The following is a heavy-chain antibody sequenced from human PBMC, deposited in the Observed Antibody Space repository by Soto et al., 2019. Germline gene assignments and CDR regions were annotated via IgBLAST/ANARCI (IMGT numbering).Heavy chain of an antibody. Sequence: EVQLLESGGGLVQPGGSLRLSCGASGFNFRLYPMAWVRQAPGKGLEWVSSISGSGGSTFYADSVKGRFTISRDNSKKTLYLQMDTLRAGDSAVYYCAKAHTFRFYYFTGGDYWGQGTLVTVSS. J-gene: IGHJ4*02. CDR1: GFNFRLYP. CDR2: ISGSGGST. D-gene: IGHD3-22*01. V-gene: IGHV3-23*01. CDR3: AKAHTFRFYYFTGGDY.